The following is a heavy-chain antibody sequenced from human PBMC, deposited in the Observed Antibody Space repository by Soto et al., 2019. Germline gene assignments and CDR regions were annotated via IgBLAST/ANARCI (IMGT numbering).Heavy chain of an antibody. Sequence: SETLSLTCTVSGGSISNGYDYWSWVRQNPGKGLEWIGHIYHSGRTYYNPSLKSRVTISVDTSKNQFSLNLSSVTAADTAVYYCARWVEVSLDYFDSWGQGTPVTVSS. J-gene: IGHJ4*02. CDR2: IYHSGRT. D-gene: IGHD2-15*01. CDR1: GGSISNGYDY. V-gene: IGHV4-31*03. CDR3: ARWVEVSLDYFDS.